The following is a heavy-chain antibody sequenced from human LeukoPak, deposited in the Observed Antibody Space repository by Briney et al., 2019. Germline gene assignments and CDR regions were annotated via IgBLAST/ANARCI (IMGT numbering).Heavy chain of an antibody. CDR2: MNPNSGKT. Sequence: ASLKVSCKASGYTFTNSDINWVRLATGQGLEWVGWMNPNSGKTSYAQKFQGRVTMTRNTSVSTAYMDLSILRSEDTAVYYCARGSSGDYSVSGSACFDPWGQGTLVTVSS. V-gene: IGHV1-8*01. J-gene: IGHJ5*02. CDR1: GYTFTNSD. CDR3: ARGSSGDYSVSGSACFDP. D-gene: IGHD3-10*01.